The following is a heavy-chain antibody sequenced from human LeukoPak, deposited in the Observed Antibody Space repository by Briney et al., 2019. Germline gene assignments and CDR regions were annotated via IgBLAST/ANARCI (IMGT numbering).Heavy chain of an antibody. Sequence: GGSLRLSCAASGFTFNDFAMNCVRQAPGKGLEWISYISSGSATMYYADSVKGRFTISRDNAKNSLFLQMNSLRAEDTAVYYCARGIYSSSWYVDYWGQGTLVTVSS. V-gene: IGHV3-48*01. J-gene: IGHJ4*02. CDR3: ARGIYSSSWYVDY. D-gene: IGHD6-13*01. CDR1: GFTFNDFA. CDR2: ISSGSATM.